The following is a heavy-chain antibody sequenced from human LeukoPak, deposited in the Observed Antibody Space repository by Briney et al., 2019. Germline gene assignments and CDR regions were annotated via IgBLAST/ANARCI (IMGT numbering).Heavy chain of an antibody. CDR1: GYTFTSYG. CDR3: ARAPIVVVPAAATGPGDY. D-gene: IGHD2-2*01. V-gene: IGHV1-18*01. Sequence: GASVKVSCKASGYTFTSYGISWVRQAPGQGLEWMGWISAYNGNTNYAQKLQGRVTMTTDTSTSTAYMELRSLRSDDTAVYYCARAPIVVVPAAATGPGDYWGQGTLVTVSS. J-gene: IGHJ4*02. CDR2: ISAYNGNT.